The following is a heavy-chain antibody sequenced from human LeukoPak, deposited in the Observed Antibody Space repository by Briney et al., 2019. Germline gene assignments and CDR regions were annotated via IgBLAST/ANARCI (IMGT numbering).Heavy chain of an antibody. Sequence: RTLSLTCVVSGDTFSSNSAAWNWIRQSPWRGLEWLGRTLYRSKWYNDYALSVKSRITINPDTSKNQFSLQLNSVPPDDTAVYYCAREGYSLDYWGQGTLVTVSS. CDR3: AREGYSLDY. J-gene: IGHJ4*02. D-gene: IGHD5-24*01. V-gene: IGHV6-1*01. CDR1: GDTFSSNSAA. CDR2: TLYRSKWYN.